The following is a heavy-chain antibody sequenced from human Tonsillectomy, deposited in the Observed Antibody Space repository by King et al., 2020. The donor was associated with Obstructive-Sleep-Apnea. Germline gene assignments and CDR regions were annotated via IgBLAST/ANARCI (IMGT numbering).Heavy chain of an antibody. CDR2: IYYSGNT. CDR1: GGSISTYY. Sequence: VQLQESGPGLVKPSETLSLTCTVSGGSISTYYWSWIRQPPGRGLEWIGYIYYSGNTNYNPSLRSRVTISVETSKNQFSLRLSSVTAADTAVYYCASETRVGTSWYFDYWGQGTLVTVSS. D-gene: IGHD6-13*01. CDR3: ASETRVGTSWYFDY. J-gene: IGHJ4*02. V-gene: IGHV4-59*08.